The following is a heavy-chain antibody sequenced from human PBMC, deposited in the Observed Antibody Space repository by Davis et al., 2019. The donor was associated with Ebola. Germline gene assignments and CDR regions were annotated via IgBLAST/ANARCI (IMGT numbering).Heavy chain of an antibody. CDR2: ITSTGKYI. J-gene: IGHJ6*02. Sequence: PGGSLRLSCAASGFTFSTYSMNWVRQAPGKGLEWVSSITSTGKYIYYADSVKGRFTISRDNAKNSLYLQMNSLRAEDTAMYYCAGYKSDWFVPDYYNGLDVWGRGTTVTVSS. D-gene: IGHD3-9*01. CDR3: AGYKSDWFVPDYYNGLDV. CDR1: GFTFSTYS. V-gene: IGHV3-21*01.